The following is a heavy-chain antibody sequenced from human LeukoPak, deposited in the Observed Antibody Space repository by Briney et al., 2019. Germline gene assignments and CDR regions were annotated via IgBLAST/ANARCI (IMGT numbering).Heavy chain of an antibody. CDR2: IYTSGST. Sequence: SETLSLTCTVSGGSIRSYYWSGIRKPAGKGLEWIGRIYTSGSTNYNPSLKSRVTMSVDTSKNQFSLKLSSVTAADTAVYYCARDNIAVAEYYFDYWGQGTLVTVSS. V-gene: IGHV4-4*07. J-gene: IGHJ4*02. D-gene: IGHD6-19*01. CDR1: GGSIRSYY. CDR3: ARDNIAVAEYYFDY.